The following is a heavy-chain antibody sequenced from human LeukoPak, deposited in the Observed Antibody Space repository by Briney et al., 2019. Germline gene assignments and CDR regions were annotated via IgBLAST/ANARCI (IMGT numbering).Heavy chain of an antibody. CDR1: GGPMSSYY. CDR3: SRGHNWNDWFDA. J-gene: IGHJ5*02. CDR2: IHGSGIS. V-gene: IGHV4-4*07. Sequence: PSETLSLTCSVSGGPMSSYYWTWIRQPAGKGLEWIGRIHGSGISNYNPSLKSRVTMSLDTSKNEFSLKVASVTAADTAVYYCSRGHNWNDWFDAWGRGTLVTVSS. D-gene: IGHD1-20*01.